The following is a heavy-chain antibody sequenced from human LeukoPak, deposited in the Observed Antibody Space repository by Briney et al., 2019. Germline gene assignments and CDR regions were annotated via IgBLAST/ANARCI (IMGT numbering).Heavy chain of an antibody. V-gene: IGHV1-46*02. D-gene: IGHD6-19*01. CDR1: GYTFNNHY. CDR2: INPSGGST. CDR3: ARQGTYSSAIGMGY. J-gene: IGHJ4*02. Sequence: ASVKVSCKASGYTFNNHYMYWVRQAPGQGLEWMGVINPSGGSTSYAQKFQGRVTMTRDTSTRTVYMEVNSLRSEDTAVYYCARQGTYSSAIGMGYWGQGTLVTASS.